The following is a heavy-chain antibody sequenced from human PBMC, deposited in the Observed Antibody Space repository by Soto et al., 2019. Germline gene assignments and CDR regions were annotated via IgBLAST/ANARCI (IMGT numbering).Heavy chain of an antibody. V-gene: IGHV4-30-4*01. D-gene: IGHD2-8*02. CDR3: AREHAGAAQGFDH. CDR1: GGSISSGDYY. Sequence: GPGHPSETLSLTCTVSGGSISSGDYYWSWIRQPPGKGLEWIGYIYYSGSTYYHPSLKSRVTISVDTSKNQFSLKLSSVTAADTAVYYCAREHAGAAQGFDHWGQGTLVTVSS. CDR2: IYYSGST. J-gene: IGHJ5*02.